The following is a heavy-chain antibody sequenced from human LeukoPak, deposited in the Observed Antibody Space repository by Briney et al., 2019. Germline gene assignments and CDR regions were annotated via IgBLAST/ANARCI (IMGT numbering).Heavy chain of an antibody. J-gene: IGHJ1*01. D-gene: IGHD3-22*01. V-gene: IGHV4-39*01. Sequence: WETLSLTCSVSGDSVSRSDSYWDWIRQPPGKGLEWIGTIYYSGRTYYSPSLKRRVTMSVDPSNNQFSLNLRSVTAADTALYYCARRRYYDGSGYLEWGQGTLLSVSS. CDR2: IYYSGRT. CDR3: ARRRYYDGSGYLE. CDR1: GDSVSRSDSY.